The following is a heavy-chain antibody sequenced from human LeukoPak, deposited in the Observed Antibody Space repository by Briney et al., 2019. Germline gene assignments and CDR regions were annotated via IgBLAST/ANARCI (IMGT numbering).Heavy chain of an antibody. V-gene: IGHV4-39*07. CDR1: GGSISSSSYY. J-gene: IGHJ2*01. D-gene: IGHD3-22*01. CDR3: ARDAPPPGFYYDSSGPDWYFDL. CDR2: IYYSGST. Sequence: SETLSLACTVSGGSISSSSYYWGWIRQPPGKGLEWIGSIYYSGSTYYNPSLKSRVTISVDTSKNQFSLKLSSVTAADTAVYYCARDAPPPGFYYDSSGPDWYFDLWGRGTLVTVSS.